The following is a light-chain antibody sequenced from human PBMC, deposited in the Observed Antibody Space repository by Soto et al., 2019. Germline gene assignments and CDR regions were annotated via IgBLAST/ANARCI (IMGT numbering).Light chain of an antibody. CDR3: QHYNSYSEA. J-gene: IGKJ1*01. Sequence: DIQMTQSPSSLSASVGDRVTITCRPSQTISSWLAWYQQKPGKAPKLLIYKASTLKSGVPSRFSGSGSGTEFTLTTSSLQPDDFATYYCQHYNSYSEAFGQGTKVDI. CDR1: QTISSW. CDR2: KAS. V-gene: IGKV1-5*03.